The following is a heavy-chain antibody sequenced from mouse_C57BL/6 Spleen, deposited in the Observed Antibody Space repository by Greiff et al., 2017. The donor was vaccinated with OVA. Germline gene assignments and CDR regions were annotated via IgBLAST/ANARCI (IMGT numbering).Heavy chain of an antibody. CDR3: ARRTTVVVGDYFDY. Sequence: VQLQQSGPELVKPGASVKISCKASGYSFTGYYMNWVKQSPEKSLEWIGEIIPSTGGTTYNQKFKAKATLTVDKSSSTAYMQLKSLTSEDSAVYYCARRTTVVVGDYFDYWGQGTTLTVSS. V-gene: IGHV1-42*01. D-gene: IGHD1-1*01. CDR2: IIPSTGGT. J-gene: IGHJ2*01. CDR1: GYSFTGYY.